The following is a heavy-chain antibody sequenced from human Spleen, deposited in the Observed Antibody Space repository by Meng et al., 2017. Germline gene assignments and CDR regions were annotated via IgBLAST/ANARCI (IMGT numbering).Heavy chain of an antibody. J-gene: IGHJ4*02. V-gene: IGHV6-1*01. D-gene: IGHD2-2*01. CDR2: TYYRSKWYT. CDR3: ARGFAPVAPGAFDY. CDR1: GDSVSSYSAT. Sequence: QVQLQQSGPGLVKPSQTLSLTCAISGDSVSSYSATWNWVRQSPSRGLEWLGRTYYRSKWYTDYAVSVKSRITINADTSKNQFSLQLNSVTPGDTAVYYCARGFAPVAPGAFDYWGQGALVTVSS.